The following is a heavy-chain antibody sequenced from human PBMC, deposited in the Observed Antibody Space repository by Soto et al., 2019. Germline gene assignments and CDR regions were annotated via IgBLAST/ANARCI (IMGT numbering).Heavy chain of an antibody. CDR1: GDSLSKNNVA. J-gene: IGHJ3*01. CDR3: VIGRNSAFDV. Sequence: KQSQTLSLTCAISGDSLSKNNVAWNWIRQSPSRGLEWLGRTYYTSKWYNDYAVSVKSRITINPDTSKNQFSLQLNSVTPEDTAVYFCVIGRNSAFDVWAQGTMVTVSS. CDR2: TYYTSKWYN. D-gene: IGHD4-4*01. V-gene: IGHV6-1*01.